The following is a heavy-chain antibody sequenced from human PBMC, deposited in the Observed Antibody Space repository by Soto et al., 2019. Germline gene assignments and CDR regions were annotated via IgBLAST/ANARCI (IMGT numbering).Heavy chain of an antibody. CDR1: GGSISSYY. J-gene: IGHJ4*02. CDR2: IYYSGST. D-gene: IGHD3-16*01. V-gene: IGHV4-59*01. Sequence: QVQLQELGPGLVKPSETLSLTCTVSGGSISSYYWSWIRQPPGKGLEWIGYIYYSGSTNYNPSLKSRVTISVDTSKNQFSLKLSSVTAADTAVYYCAREGDHAMDYWGQGTLVTVSS. CDR3: AREGDHAMDY.